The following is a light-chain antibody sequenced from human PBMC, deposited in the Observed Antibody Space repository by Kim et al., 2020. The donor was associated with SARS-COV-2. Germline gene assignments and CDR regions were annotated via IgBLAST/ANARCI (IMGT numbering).Light chain of an antibody. CDR1: SGHSSYA. Sequence: QPVLTQLPSASASLGASVKLTCTLSSGHSSYAIAWHQQQPEKGPRYLMKLNSDGSHSKGDGIPDRFSGSSSGAERYLTISSLQSEDEADYYCQTWGTGIRVFGGGTQLTVL. CDR2: LNSDGSH. J-gene: IGLJ2*01. CDR3: QTWGTGIRV. V-gene: IGLV4-69*01.